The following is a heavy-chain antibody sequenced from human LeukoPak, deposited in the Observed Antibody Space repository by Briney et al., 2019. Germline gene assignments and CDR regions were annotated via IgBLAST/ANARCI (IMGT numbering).Heavy chain of an antibody. Sequence: ASVKVSCKASGYAFSGYYLHWVRQAPGQGLEWMGWIHPKSGDTKYAPKFLGRVTLTRDTSATIVYMDLTWLTSDDTAVYYCSRGSGISYGGIDYWGQGTLVTVSS. J-gene: IGHJ4*02. CDR3: SRGSGISYGGIDY. V-gene: IGHV1-2*02. CDR1: GYAFSGYY. D-gene: IGHD5-18*01. CDR2: IHPKSGDT.